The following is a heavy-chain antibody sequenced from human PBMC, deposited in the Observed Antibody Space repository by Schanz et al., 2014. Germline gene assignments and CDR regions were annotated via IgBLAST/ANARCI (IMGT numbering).Heavy chain of an antibody. D-gene: IGHD1-26*01. CDR3: ARNRGSGGQNWYFDL. J-gene: IGHJ2*01. Sequence: EVQLVESGGGLVQPGGSLRLSCSASGFTFSSYSMNWVRQAPGKGLEWVSSISSRSSHIYYADSVKGRFTISRDNTKNSLFLQLNSLRADDTAVYYCARNRGSGGQNWYFDLWGRGTLVTVSS. V-gene: IGHV3-21*04. CDR2: ISSRSSHI. CDR1: GFTFSSYS.